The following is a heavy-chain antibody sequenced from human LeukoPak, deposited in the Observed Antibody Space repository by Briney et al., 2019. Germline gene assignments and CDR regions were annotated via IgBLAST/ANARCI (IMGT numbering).Heavy chain of an antibody. V-gene: IGHV4-4*07. J-gene: IGHJ4*02. D-gene: IGHD3-22*01. CDR3: ARGDSSGFARPFDY. CDR2: IYTSGST. Sequence: SETLSLTCTVSGYSITSGYYWGWIRQPAGKGLEWIGRIYTSGSTNYNPSLKSRVTMSVDTSKNQFSLKLSSVTAADTAMYYCARGDSSGFARPFDYWGQGTLVTVSS. CDR1: GYSITSGYY.